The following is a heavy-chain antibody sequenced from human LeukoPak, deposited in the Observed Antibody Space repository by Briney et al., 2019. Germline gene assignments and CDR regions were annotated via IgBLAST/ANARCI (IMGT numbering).Heavy chain of an antibody. CDR1: GYTFTTYD. Sequence: ASVKVSCKDSGYTFTTYDINWVRQANGQGLEWMGWMNPNSGNTGYPQKFQGRVTMTRSTLISTAYMELSSLRSEDTAVYYCARVEENSGYSHIYWGQGSLVTVSS. J-gene: IGHJ4*02. D-gene: IGHD3-22*01. V-gene: IGHV1-8*01. CDR2: MNPNSGNT. CDR3: ARVEENSGYSHIY.